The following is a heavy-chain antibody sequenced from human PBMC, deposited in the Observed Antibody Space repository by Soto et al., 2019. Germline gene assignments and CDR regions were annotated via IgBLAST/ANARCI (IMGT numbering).Heavy chain of an antibody. Sequence: QVTLKESGPVLVKPTETLTLTCTVSGFSLSNARMGVSWIRQPPGKALEWLAHIFSNDETAYSTSLKTRLTISKDTPKSQVVLTMGNMDPVDTATYYCARTGARMNLDYWGQGTLVTVSS. CDR2: IFSNDET. V-gene: IGHV2-26*01. J-gene: IGHJ4*02. CDR3: ARTGARMNLDY. D-gene: IGHD2-15*01. CDR1: GFSLSNARMG.